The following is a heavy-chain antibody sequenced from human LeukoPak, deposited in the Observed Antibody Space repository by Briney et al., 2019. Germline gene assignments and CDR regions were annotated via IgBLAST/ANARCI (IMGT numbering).Heavy chain of an antibody. CDR3: ARRGGSGRAFDY. Sequence: PSETLSLTCSVSGASISGGTYYWGWIRQPPGKGLEWIGSIYYTGSTYDNPSLKSRVTIYVDTSKNQFSLKLSSVTAADTAVYYCARRGGSGRAFDYWGQGTLVTVSS. CDR2: IYYTGST. D-gene: IGHD1-26*01. V-gene: IGHV4-39*01. J-gene: IGHJ4*02. CDR1: GASISGGTYY.